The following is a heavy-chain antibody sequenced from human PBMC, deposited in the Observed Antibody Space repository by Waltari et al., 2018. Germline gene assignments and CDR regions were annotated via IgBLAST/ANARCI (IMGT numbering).Heavy chain of an antibody. J-gene: IGHJ4*02. D-gene: IGHD3-3*01. Sequence: QVQLVQSGAEVKKPGASVKVSCKVSGYTLTELSMHWVRQAPGKGLEWMGGFDPEDGETIYAQKFQGRVPMTEDTSTDTAYIELSSLRSEDTAVYYWATVRRRQDFWSGPTFDYWGQGTLVTVSS. CDR2: FDPEDGET. CDR3: ATVRRRQDFWSGPTFDY. CDR1: GYTLTELS. V-gene: IGHV1-24*01.